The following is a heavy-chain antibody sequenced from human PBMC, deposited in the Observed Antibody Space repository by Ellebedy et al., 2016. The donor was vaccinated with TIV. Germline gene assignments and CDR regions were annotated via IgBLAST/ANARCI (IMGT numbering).Heavy chain of an antibody. Sequence: ASVKVSXXASGYTFTGYYMHWVRQAPGQGLEWMGIINPSGGSTSYAQKFQGRVTMTRDTSTSTAYMELRSLRSDDTAVYYCARADDIVVVPAAQYYYYGMDVWGQGTTVTVSS. CDR3: ARADDIVVVPAAQYYYYGMDV. CDR1: GYTFTGYY. J-gene: IGHJ6*02. CDR2: INPSGGST. V-gene: IGHV1-46*01. D-gene: IGHD2-2*01.